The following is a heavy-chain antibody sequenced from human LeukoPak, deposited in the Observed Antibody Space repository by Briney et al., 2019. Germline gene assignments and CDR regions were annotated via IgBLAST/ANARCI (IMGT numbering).Heavy chain of an antibody. Sequence: ASVKVSCKASGYTFTSYGISWGRQAPGQGLEWMGWISAYNGNTNYAQKLQGRVTMTTDTSTSTAYMELRSLRSDDTAVYYCARESEIYYYDSSGYYYGDFDYWGQGTLVTVSS. CDR2: ISAYNGNT. D-gene: IGHD3-22*01. CDR1: GYTFTSYG. J-gene: IGHJ4*02. V-gene: IGHV1-18*01. CDR3: ARESEIYYYDSSGYYYGDFDY.